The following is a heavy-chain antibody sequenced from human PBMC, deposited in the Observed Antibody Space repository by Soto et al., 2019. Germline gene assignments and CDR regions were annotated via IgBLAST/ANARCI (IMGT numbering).Heavy chain of an antibody. J-gene: IGHJ6*02. CDR1: GFPFDGYA. D-gene: IGHD2-2*01. CDR3: AKDGCSSTSCPSDYYYHYGMDV. Sequence: GGSLRLSCAASGFPFDGYAMHLVRQSPGKGLEWVSLISWDGGSTYYADSVKGRFTISRDNSKNSLYLQMNSLRAEDTALYYCAKDGCSSTSCPSDYYYHYGMDVWAQGITLTLSS. V-gene: IGHV3-43D*04. CDR2: ISWDGGST.